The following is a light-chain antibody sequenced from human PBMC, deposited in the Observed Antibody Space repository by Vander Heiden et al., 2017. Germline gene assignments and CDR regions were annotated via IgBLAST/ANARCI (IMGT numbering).Light chain of an antibody. CDR2: VVS. V-gene: IGLV2-14*01. CDR3: SSYTSSSTFYV. J-gene: IGLJ1*01. CDR1: SRDVGGYNY. Sequence: QSALPQPASVSGSPGPPITISCTCTSRDVGGYNYVSWYQQHPGKAPNLMIYVVSNRPSGVSNRFSGSKSGNTASLTISGLQAEDDADYYCSSYTSSSTFYVFGTGTKVTVL.